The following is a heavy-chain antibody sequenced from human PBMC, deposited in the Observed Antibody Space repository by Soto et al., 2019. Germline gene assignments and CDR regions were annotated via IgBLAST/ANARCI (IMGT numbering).Heavy chain of an antibody. J-gene: IGHJ3*02. CDR2: IKPDGSEK. Sequence: PGWSLRLSCASSVFTFISYWMSWVRQAPGKGLEWVANIKPDGSEKFYVDSVKGRFTISRDNVKNSLSLQMSSLRAEDTAVYYCARGDYFYDNSGYFVDAFDIWGQGTMVTVSS. D-gene: IGHD3-22*01. V-gene: IGHV3-7*01. CDR3: ARGDYFYDNSGYFVDAFDI. CDR1: VFTFISYW.